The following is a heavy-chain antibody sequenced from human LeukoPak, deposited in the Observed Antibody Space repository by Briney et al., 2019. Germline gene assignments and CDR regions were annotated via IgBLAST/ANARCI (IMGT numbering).Heavy chain of an antibody. CDR1: GGSISSSSYY. V-gene: IGHV4-39*01. J-gene: IGHJ5*02. CDR3: ARQGAGYSSSLTGWFDP. D-gene: IGHD6-13*01. Sequence: SETLSLTCTVSGGSISSSSYYWGWIRQPPGKGLEWIGSIYYSGSTYYNPSLKSRVTISVDTSKNQFSLKLSSVTAADTAVYYCARQGAGYSSSLTGWFDPWGQGTLVTVSS. CDR2: IYYSGST.